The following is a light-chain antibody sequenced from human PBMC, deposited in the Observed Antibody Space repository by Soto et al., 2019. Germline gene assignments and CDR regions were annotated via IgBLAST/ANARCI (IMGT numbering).Light chain of an antibody. CDR1: SSDVGRYNY. CDR3: SSYAGSNANV. CDR2: EVS. V-gene: IGLV2-8*01. J-gene: IGLJ1*01. Sequence: QSALTQPPSASGSPGQSVPLSCTGTSSDVGRYNYVSWYQQHPGKAPKLMIYEVSKRPSGVPDRFSGSKSGNTASLTVSGLQDEGEADYYCSSYAGSNANVFGTWTKLTVL.